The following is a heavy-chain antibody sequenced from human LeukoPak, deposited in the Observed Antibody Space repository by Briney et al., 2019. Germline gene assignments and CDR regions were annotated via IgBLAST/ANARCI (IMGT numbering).Heavy chain of an antibody. Sequence: ASVKVSCKASGYTFTNYGISWVRQAPGQGLEWVGWISAYNGNTNYAQKLQGRVTMTTDTSTSTAYMEVRSLRSDDTAVYYCARETGSYKGNYFDYWGQGTLVTVSS. J-gene: IGHJ4*02. D-gene: IGHD3-9*01. CDR1: GYTFTNYG. CDR3: ARETGSYKGNYFDY. V-gene: IGHV1-18*04. CDR2: ISAYNGNT.